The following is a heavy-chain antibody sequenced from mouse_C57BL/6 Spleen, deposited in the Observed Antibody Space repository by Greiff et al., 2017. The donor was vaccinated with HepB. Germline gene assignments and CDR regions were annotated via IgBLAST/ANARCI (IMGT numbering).Heavy chain of an antibody. V-gene: IGHV5-17*01. J-gene: IGHJ4*01. CDR2: ISSGSSII. D-gene: IGHD2-12*01. Sequence: EVKLMESGGGLVKPGGSLKLSCAASGFTFSDYGMHWVRQAPEKGLEWVAYISSGSSIIYYADTVKGRFTISRDNAKNTLFLQMTSLRSEDTAMYYCARFYYSAMDYWGQGTSVTVSS. CDR1: GFTFSDYG. CDR3: ARFYYSAMDY.